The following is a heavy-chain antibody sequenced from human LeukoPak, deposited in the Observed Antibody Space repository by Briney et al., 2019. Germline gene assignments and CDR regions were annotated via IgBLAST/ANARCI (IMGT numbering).Heavy chain of an antibody. Sequence: SVKVSCKASGGTFSSYAISWVRQAPGQGLEWMGGIIPIFGTANYAQKFQGRVTITADKSTSTAYMELSSLRSEDTAVYYCASRPWADYGDPNWFDPWGQGTLVTVSS. CDR2: IIPIFGTA. V-gene: IGHV1-69*06. D-gene: IGHD4-17*01. CDR3: ASRPWADYGDPNWFDP. J-gene: IGHJ5*02. CDR1: GGTFSSYA.